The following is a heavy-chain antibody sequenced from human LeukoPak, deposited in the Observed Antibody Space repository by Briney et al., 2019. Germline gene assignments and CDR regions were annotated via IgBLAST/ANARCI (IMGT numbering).Heavy chain of an antibody. CDR3: AKDRNAWPTNFDS. Sequence: GESLRLSCAASGVTFSTYAVTWVRQPLGTGLDWVSAISSSGGTTYYADSVKGRFSISRDNSKNTLYLRMNSLRAEDTAIYYCAKDRNAWPTNFDSWGQGTLVTVSA. CDR1: GVTFSTYA. J-gene: IGHJ4*02. CDR2: ISSSGGTT. D-gene: IGHD5-24*01. V-gene: IGHV3-23*01.